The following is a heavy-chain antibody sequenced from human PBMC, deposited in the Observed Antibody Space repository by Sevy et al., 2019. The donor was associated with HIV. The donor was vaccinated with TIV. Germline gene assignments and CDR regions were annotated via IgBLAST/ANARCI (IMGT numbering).Heavy chain of an antibody. D-gene: IGHD3-10*01. Sequence: SETLSLTCTVSGGSISSGGYYWSWIRQHPGKGLEWIGYIYYSGSTYYNPSLKSGITISVETSKNQISLKLSSVTAADTAVYYCAGGNYYGSGICDYWGQGTLVTVSS. V-gene: IGHV4-31*03. CDR3: AGGNYYGSGICDY. J-gene: IGHJ4*02. CDR2: IYYSGST. CDR1: GGSISSGGYY.